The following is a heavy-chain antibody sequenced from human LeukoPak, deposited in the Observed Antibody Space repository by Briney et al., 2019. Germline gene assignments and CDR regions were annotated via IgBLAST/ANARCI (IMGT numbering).Heavy chain of an antibody. CDR2: TYPSGST. D-gene: IGHD3-10*01. V-gene: IGHV4-4*07. CDR3: AAGPLGHISRGLDS. CDR1: GGSISSYY. J-gene: IGHJ4*02. Sequence: SETPSLTCTVSGGSISSYYWSWIRQPAGKGLEWIGRTYPSGSTNYNPSLKSRVTMSVDTSKNQFSLKLSSVTAADTAVYFCAAGPLGHISRGLDSWGQGTLVIVSS.